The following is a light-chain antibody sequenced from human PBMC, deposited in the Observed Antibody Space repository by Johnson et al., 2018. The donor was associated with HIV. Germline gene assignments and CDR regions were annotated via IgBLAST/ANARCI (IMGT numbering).Light chain of an antibody. Sequence: QSVLTQPPSVSAAPGQKVTISCSGSSSNIGNNYVSWYQQLPRTAPKLLIYENNKRPSGIPDRFSGSKSDTSATLGITGLQTGDEADYYCGAWDSSLSGVFGTGTKVTVV. J-gene: IGLJ1*01. CDR1: SSNIGNNY. CDR3: GAWDSSLSGV. V-gene: IGLV1-51*02. CDR2: ENN.